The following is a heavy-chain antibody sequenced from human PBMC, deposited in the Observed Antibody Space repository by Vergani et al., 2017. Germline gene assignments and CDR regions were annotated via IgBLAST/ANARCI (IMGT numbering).Heavy chain of an antibody. CDR3: AGPQGTSAYYYGGFDY. CDR2: ISGRSNYI. Sequence: EVQLQESGGGLVKPGGSLRVSCAASGFSFSTYSINWVRQAPGKGLEWVSSISGRSNYIYYADSLKGRFTISRDNSKNSVYLQMNGLRAEDTAIYYCAGPQGTSAYYYGGFDYWGQGILVTVSS. J-gene: IGHJ4*02. D-gene: IGHD3-22*01. CDR1: GFSFSTYS. V-gene: IGHV3-21*06.